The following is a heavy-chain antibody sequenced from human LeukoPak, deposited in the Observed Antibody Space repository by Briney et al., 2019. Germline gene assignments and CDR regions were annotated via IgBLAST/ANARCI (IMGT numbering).Heavy chain of an antibody. CDR1: GFTFSSYG. CDR3: ARAYCGGDCYSGWYFDL. CDR2: ISYDGSNK. V-gene: IGHV3-30*03. D-gene: IGHD2-21*02. J-gene: IGHJ2*01. Sequence: GGSLRLSCAASGFTFSSYGMHWVRQAPGKGLEWVAVISYDGSNKYYADSVKGRFTISRENANNSLYLQMNSLRAGDTAVYYCARAYCGGDCYSGWYFDLWGRGTLVTVSS.